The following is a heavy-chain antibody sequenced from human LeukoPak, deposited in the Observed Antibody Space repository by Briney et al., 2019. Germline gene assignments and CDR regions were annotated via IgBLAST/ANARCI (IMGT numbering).Heavy chain of an antibody. D-gene: IGHD5-24*01. V-gene: IGHV4-59*01. CDR1: DGSINSYY. J-gene: IGHJ5*02. Sequence: SETLSLTCTVSDGSINSYYWSWIRQPPGKGLEWIGYIFYSGSTNYNPSLKSRVTISVDTSKNQFSLKMSSVTAADTAVYYCARARDGHINNWFDPWGQGTLVTVSS. CDR3: ARARDGHINNWFDP. CDR2: IFYSGST.